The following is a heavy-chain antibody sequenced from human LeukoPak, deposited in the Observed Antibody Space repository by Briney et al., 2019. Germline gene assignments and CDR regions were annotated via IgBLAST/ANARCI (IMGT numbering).Heavy chain of an antibody. D-gene: IGHD6-13*01. Sequence: SETLSLTCTVSGGSISSYYWSWIRQPPGKGLEWIGCIYYSGSTNYNPSLKSRVTISVDTSKNQFSLKLSSVTAADTAVYYCARDESPTKYSSRSSLGYWGQGTLVTVSS. V-gene: IGHV4-59*01. J-gene: IGHJ4*02. CDR2: IYYSGST. CDR3: ARDESPTKYSSRSSLGY. CDR1: GGSISSYY.